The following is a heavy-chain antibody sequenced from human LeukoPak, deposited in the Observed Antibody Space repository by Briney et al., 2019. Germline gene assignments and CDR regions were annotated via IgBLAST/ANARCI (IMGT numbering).Heavy chain of an antibody. D-gene: IGHD4-17*01. CDR1: GGSISSSNW. Sequence: PSETLSLTCAVSGGSISSSNWWSWVRPPPGKGLEWIGEIYHSGSTNYNPSLKSRVTISVDKSKNQFSLKLSSVTAADTAVYYCARYYGDYELEYYFDYWGQGTLVTVSS. CDR2: IYHSGST. CDR3: ARYYGDYELEYYFDY. J-gene: IGHJ4*02. V-gene: IGHV4-4*02.